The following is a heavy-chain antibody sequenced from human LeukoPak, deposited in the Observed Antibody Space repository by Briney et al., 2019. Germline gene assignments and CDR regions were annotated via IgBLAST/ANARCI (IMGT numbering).Heavy chain of an antibody. CDR2: INAGNGNT. V-gene: IGHV1-3*01. CDR3: ARAAFGGDCYDY. Sequence: GASVKVSCKASGYTFTSYAMHWVRQAPGQRLEWMGWINAGNGNTKYSQKFQGRVTITRDTSASTAYMELSSLRSEDTAVYYCARAAFGGDCYDYWGQGTLVTVSS. CDR1: GYTFTSYA. D-gene: IGHD2-21*01. J-gene: IGHJ4*02.